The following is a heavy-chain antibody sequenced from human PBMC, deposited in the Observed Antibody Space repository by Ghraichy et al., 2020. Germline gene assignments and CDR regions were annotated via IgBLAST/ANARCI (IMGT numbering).Heavy chain of an antibody. Sequence: SETLSLTCTVSGDSITSTSYFWGWLRQPPGKGLEWIGTIYYGGTPYYNASLKSRVTISVDTSKNQYSLKLRSVTAADTAVYYCARQYRSSASYLHLFDPWGQGTLVTVSS. D-gene: IGHD3-22*01. V-gene: IGHV4-39*01. J-gene: IGHJ5*02. CDR3: ARQYRSSASYLHLFDP. CDR2: IYYGGTP. CDR1: GDSITSTSYF.